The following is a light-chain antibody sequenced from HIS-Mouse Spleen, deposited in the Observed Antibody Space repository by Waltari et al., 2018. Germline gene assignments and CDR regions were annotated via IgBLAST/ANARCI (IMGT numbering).Light chain of an antibody. CDR1: ALPKNY. J-gene: IGLJ3*02. V-gene: IGLV3-10*01. CDR3: YSTDSSGNHWV. Sequence: SYELTQPPSVSVSPGQTARITCSGDALPKNYAYWYQQKSGQAPVLVIYEDSKRPSGVPGRLSGSSAGTMATLTISGAQVEDEADYYCYSTDSSGNHWVFGGGTKLTVL. CDR2: EDS.